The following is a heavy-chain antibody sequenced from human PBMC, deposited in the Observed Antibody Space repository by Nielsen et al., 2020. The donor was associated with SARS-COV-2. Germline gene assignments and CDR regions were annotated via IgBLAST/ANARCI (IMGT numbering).Heavy chain of an antibody. CDR2: ITARGSTT. Sequence: GGSLRLSCAASGFTFSSYAMTWVRQAPGKGLEWVSLITARGSTTYYADSVKGRFTVSRDNSKNTLYLQMNSLRTEDTAVYYCAKEAPYYYYMDVWGKGTTVTVSS. CDR1: GFTFSSYA. V-gene: IGHV3-23*01. J-gene: IGHJ6*03. CDR3: AKEAPYYYYMDV.